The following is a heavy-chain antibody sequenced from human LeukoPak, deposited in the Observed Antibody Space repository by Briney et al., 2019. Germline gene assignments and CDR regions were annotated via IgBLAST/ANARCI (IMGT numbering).Heavy chain of an antibody. Sequence: GGSLRLSCAASGFTFSSYSMNWVRQAPGKGLEWVSSISSSSSYIYYADSVKGRFTIPRDNAKNSLYLQMNSLRAEDTAVYYCARVVLMVYENWFDPWGQGTLVTVSS. J-gene: IGHJ5*02. CDR3: ARVVLMVYENWFDP. CDR2: ISSSSSYI. CDR1: GFTFSSYS. D-gene: IGHD2-8*01. V-gene: IGHV3-21*01.